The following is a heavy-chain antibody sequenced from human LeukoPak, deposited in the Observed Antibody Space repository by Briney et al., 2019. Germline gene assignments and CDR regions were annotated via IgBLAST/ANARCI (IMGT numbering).Heavy chain of an antibody. V-gene: IGHV1-8*01. CDR1: GYTFTSYD. D-gene: IGHD4-17*01. CDR2: MNPNSGKT. CDR3: ARVHTMTTEFFGY. J-gene: IGHJ4*02. Sequence: ATVKVSCKASGYTFTSYDINWVRQATGQGLEWMGWMNPNSGKTGYAQKFQGRVTMTRNTSISTAYMELSSLRSEDTAVYYCARVHTMTTEFFGYWGQGTLVTVSS.